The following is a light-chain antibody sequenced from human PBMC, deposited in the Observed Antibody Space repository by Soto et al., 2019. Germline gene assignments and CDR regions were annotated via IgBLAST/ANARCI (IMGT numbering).Light chain of an antibody. J-gene: IGLJ1*01. Sequence: QSLLTQPASVSGSAGQSITISCTGTSSDVWSYNLVCWYQQYSGKATKLLIYEVNNRPSGVSNRFSGPKSVNTVCLTSSGLQPEDEASYYCCSYAGIRVCGTGTKVTVL. CDR2: EVN. V-gene: IGLV2-23*02. CDR3: CSYAGIRV. CDR1: SSDVWSYNL.